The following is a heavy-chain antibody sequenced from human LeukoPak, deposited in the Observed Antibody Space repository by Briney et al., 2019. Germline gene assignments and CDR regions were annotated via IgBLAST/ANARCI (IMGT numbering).Heavy chain of an antibody. D-gene: IGHD3-16*01. V-gene: IGHV3-21*01. Sequence: PGGSLRLSCAASGFTFSSYSMTWVRQAPGKGLEWVSSISSSSSYIYYADPVKGRFAISRDNAKNSLYLQMNSLRAEDTAVYYCARDSPGMGGFDYWGQGTLVTVSS. CDR1: GFTFSSYS. CDR3: ARDSPGMGGFDY. J-gene: IGHJ4*02. CDR2: ISSSSSYI.